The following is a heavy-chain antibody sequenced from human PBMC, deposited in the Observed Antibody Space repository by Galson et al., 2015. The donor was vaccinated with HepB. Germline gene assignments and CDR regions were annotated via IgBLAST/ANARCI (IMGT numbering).Heavy chain of an antibody. Sequence: SVKVSCKASGYDFASFGVTWVRQAPGQGLEWMGWISGYSGDTHYAQQFEDRLSVTADTSTSTAYMELRSLRSDDTAVYYCARDSVNRIREVVWRFWGQGSLVTVSS. CDR3: ARDSVNRIREVVWRF. CDR1: GYDFASFG. D-gene: IGHD3-10*01. J-gene: IGHJ4*02. V-gene: IGHV1-18*04. CDR2: ISGYSGDT.